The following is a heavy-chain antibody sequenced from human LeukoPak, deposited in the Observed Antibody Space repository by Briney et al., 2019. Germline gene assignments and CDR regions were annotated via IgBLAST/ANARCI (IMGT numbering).Heavy chain of an antibody. V-gene: IGHV1-69*13. CDR2: IIPIFGTA. J-gene: IGHJ4*02. CDR3: ARVPGVHHTVRGVNLYHFDY. Sequence: SVKVSCKASGGTFSSYAISWVRQAPGQGLEWMGGIIPIFGTANYAQKFQGRVTITADESTSTAYMELSSLRSEDTAVYYCARVPGVHHTVRGVNLYHFDYWGQGILVTVSS. CDR1: GGTFSSYA. D-gene: IGHD3-10*01.